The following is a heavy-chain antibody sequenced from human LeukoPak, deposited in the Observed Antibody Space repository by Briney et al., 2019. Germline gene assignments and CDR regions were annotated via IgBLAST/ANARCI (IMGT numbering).Heavy chain of an antibody. V-gene: IGHV3-21*01. CDR2: ITSSSSYI. J-gene: IGHJ3*02. Sequence: PGGPLRLSCAASGFTFSSYSMNWVRQAPGKGLEWVSSITSSSSYIYYADSVKGRFTISRDNAKNSLYLQMNSLRAEDTAVYYCAKLGRFRSITIFGVVDDAFDIWGQGTMVTVSS. D-gene: IGHD3-3*01. CDR1: GFTFSSYS. CDR3: AKLGRFRSITIFGVVDDAFDI.